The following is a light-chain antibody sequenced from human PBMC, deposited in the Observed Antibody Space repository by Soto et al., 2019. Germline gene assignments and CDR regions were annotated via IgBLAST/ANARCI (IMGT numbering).Light chain of an antibody. J-gene: IGKJ1*01. V-gene: IGKV3D-20*01. CDR1: RSVSSRY. CDR2: DAS. Sequence: EIVLTQSPATLSLSPGERATLSCGASRSVSSRYLAWYQQKPGLAPRLLIYDASSRATGIPDRFSGSGSGTDFTLTISRLEPEDFAVYYCQQYGSSPWTFGQGTRVEIK. CDR3: QQYGSSPWT.